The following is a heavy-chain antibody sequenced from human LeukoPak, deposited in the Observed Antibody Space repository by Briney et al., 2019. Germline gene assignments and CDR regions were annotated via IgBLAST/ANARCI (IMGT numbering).Heavy chain of an antibody. Sequence: SETLSLTCIVSGDSITNNYWSWLRQPPGKGLEWVGYFHSSGNTDCNPSLEGRVTISIDTSKNQFSLLLASVTAADTAVYYCAREWKWSGPFEIWGQGTMVAVAS. CDR2: FHSSGNT. J-gene: IGHJ3*02. CDR3: AREWKWSGPFEI. V-gene: IGHV4-59*01. D-gene: IGHD3/OR15-3a*01. CDR1: GDSITNNY.